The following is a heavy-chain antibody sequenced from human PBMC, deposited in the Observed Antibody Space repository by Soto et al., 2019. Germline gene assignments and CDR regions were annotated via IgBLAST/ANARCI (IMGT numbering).Heavy chain of an antibody. CDR1: GGSFSGYY. CDR2: INHSGST. V-gene: IGHV4-34*01. D-gene: IGHD2-21*02. CDR3: ARDSNVVVTVKYYYGMDV. Sequence: SETLSLTCAVYGGSFSGYYWRWIRQPPGKELEWIGEINHSGSTNYNPSLKSRVTISVDTSKNQFSLKLSSATAADTAVYYCARDSNVVVTVKYYYGMDVWGQGTTVTVSS. J-gene: IGHJ6*02.